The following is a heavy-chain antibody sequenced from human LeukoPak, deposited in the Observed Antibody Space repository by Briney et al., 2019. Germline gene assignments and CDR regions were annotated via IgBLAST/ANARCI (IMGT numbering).Heavy chain of an antibody. CDR1: GGAISSYY. V-gene: IGHV4-59*01. D-gene: IGHD4-17*01. Sequence: SETLSLTCTVSGGAISSYYWSWIRQPPGKGLDWIGYIYYSGNTKYNPSLKSRVTISVDTSKNQFSLKLSSVTAADTAVYYCARVVDYGDYGSPGYYYYMDVWGKGSTVTVSS. J-gene: IGHJ6*03. CDR3: ARVVDYGDYGSPGYYYYMDV. CDR2: IYYSGNT.